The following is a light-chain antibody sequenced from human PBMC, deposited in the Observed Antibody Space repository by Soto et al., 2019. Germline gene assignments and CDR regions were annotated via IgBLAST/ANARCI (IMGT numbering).Light chain of an antibody. Sequence: IQMTQSPSSRSASVGDRFTITCRASESIGSSLHWYQQKSGKAPRLLIYYASNLQGGVPPRFSGSGSGTDFTLTISSLQPEDFATYYCQHRANFGEGTKVDIK. J-gene: IGKJ4*01. V-gene: IGKV1-39*01. CDR3: QHRAN. CDR1: ESIGSS. CDR2: YAS.